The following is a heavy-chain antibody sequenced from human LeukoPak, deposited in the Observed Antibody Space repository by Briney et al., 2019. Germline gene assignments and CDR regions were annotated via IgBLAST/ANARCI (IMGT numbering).Heavy chain of an antibody. Sequence: GESLKISCQGSGYSFTTYYITWVRQMPGKGLEWMGRIDPSDSYTNYSPSFQGHVTISSDQSISTAYLQWSSLKASDTAICYCARRPVATNYYYGMDVWGQGTTVTVSS. D-gene: IGHD2-2*01. CDR1: GYSFTTYY. J-gene: IGHJ6*02. V-gene: IGHV5-10-1*01. CDR2: IDPSDSYT. CDR3: ARRPVATNYYYGMDV.